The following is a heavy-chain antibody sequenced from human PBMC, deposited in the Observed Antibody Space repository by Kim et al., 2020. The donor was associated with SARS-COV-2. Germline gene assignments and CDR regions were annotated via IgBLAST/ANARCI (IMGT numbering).Heavy chain of an antibody. J-gene: IGHJ6*02. CDR3: ARKAAAAPYGMDV. D-gene: IGHD6-13*01. Sequence: YEQKFQGRVTITEDKSTRTDYMGLSSLRSEDTAVYYCARKAAAAPYGMDVWGQGTTVTVSS. V-gene: IGHV1-69*02.